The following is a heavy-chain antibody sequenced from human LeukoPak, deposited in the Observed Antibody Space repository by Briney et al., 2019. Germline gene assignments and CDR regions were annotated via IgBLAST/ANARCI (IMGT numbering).Heavy chain of an antibody. Sequence: GGSLRLSCSASGFTFSSYAMHWVRQAPGKGLEYVSAISSNGGSTYYADSVKGRFTISRDNSKNTLYLQMSSLRSDDTAVYYCARDSDYDSSGALFDYWGQGTLVTVSS. CDR2: ISSNGGST. V-gene: IGHV3-64D*06. CDR1: GFTFSSYA. J-gene: IGHJ4*02. CDR3: ARDSDYDSSGALFDY. D-gene: IGHD3-22*01.